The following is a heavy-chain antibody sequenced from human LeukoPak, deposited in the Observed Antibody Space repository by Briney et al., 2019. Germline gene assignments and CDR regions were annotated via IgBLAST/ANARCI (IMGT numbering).Heavy chain of an antibody. Sequence: PGGSLRLSCAASGFTFSSHYMTWVRQAPGKGLEWVANIKQDGRDIHYADSVKGRFTISRDNTKSSLYLQMNSLRAEDMAVYYCARESVIAASVDDAFDIWGQGTMVTVFS. D-gene: IGHD6-25*01. J-gene: IGHJ3*02. V-gene: IGHV3-7*01. CDR3: ARESVIAASVDDAFDI. CDR1: GFTFSSHY. CDR2: IKQDGRDI.